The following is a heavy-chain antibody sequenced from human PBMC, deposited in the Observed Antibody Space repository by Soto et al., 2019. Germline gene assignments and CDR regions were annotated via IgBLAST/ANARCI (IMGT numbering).Heavy chain of an antibody. CDR2: ISGSGVST. D-gene: IGHD3-22*01. CDR1: GFTFSSYA. CDR3: ASDYYYDSSGYYAGYDY. V-gene: IGHV3-23*01. Sequence: GGSLRLSCAASGFTFSSYAMSWVRQAPGKGLEWVSAISGSGVSTYYADSVKGRFTISRDNSKNTLYLQMNSLRAEDTAVYYCASDYYYDSSGYYAGYDYWGQGTLVTVSS. J-gene: IGHJ4*02.